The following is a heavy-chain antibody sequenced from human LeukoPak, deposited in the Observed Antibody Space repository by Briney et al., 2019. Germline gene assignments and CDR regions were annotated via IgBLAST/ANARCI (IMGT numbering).Heavy chain of an antibody. Sequence: GGSLRLSCAASGFTFSSYWMSWVRQAPGKGLEWVANIKQDGSGKYYVDSVKGRFTISRDNAKNSLYLQMNSLRAEDTAVYYCARDGTDYDFWSGYYYYYMDVWGKGTTVTVSS. J-gene: IGHJ6*03. CDR3: ARDGTDYDFWSGYYYYYMDV. D-gene: IGHD3-3*01. V-gene: IGHV3-7*01. CDR1: GFTFSSYW. CDR2: IKQDGSGK.